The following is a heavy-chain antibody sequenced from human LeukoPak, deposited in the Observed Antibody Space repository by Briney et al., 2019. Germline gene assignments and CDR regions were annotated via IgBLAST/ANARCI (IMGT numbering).Heavy chain of an antibody. D-gene: IGHD3-10*01. CDR1: GFTFSSYS. J-gene: IGHJ1*01. CDR2: ISPRGDIT. V-gene: IGHV3-23*01. Sequence: GGSLRLSCAASGFTFSSYSMNWVRQAPGKGLEWVSGISPRGDITYYKDSVRGRFTISRDNFKNTVSLQLNSLRAEDTAMYYCAKDDGWGRFNHWGQGTLVTVSS. CDR3: AKDDGWGRFNH.